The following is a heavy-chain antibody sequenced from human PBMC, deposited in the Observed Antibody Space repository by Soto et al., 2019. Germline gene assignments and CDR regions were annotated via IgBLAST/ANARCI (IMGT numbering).Heavy chain of an antibody. D-gene: IGHD6-19*01. J-gene: IGHJ6*02. CDR1: GFTFSNAW. CDR2: IKSKTDGGTT. CDR3: TAGWEYYYYYYGMDV. V-gene: IGHV3-15*01. Sequence: GGSLRLSCAASGFTFSNAWMSWVRQAPGKGLEWVGRIKSKTDGGTTDYAAPVKGRFTISRDDSKNTLYLQMNSLKTEDTAVYYCTAGWEYYYYYYGMDVWGQGTTVTVSS.